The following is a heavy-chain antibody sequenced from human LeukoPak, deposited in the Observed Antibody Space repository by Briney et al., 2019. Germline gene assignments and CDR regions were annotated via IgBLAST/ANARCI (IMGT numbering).Heavy chain of an antibody. D-gene: IGHD5-24*01. J-gene: IGHJ4*02. V-gene: IGHV3-66*01. CDR2: IYSGGST. Sequence: PGGSLRLSCAASGFTFSSNYMSWVRQAPGKGLEWVSVIYSGGSTYYADSVKGRFTISRDNSKNTLYLQMNSLRAEDTAVYYCARGDGYNAPFDYWGQGTLVTVSS. CDR1: GFTFSSNY. CDR3: ARGDGYNAPFDY.